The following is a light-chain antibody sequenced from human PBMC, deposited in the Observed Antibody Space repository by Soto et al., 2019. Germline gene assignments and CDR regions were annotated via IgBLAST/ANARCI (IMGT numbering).Light chain of an antibody. CDR3: QQYGSSFT. Sequence: EIVLTQSPGTLSLSPGERATLSCRASQTVRSSYLAWYQQKPGQAPRLLIYGASRATGIPDRFSGSGSGTDFTLTISRLEPEDFAVYYCQQYGSSFTFGPGTKVDIK. CDR1: QTVRSSY. V-gene: IGKV3-20*01. CDR2: GAS. J-gene: IGKJ3*01.